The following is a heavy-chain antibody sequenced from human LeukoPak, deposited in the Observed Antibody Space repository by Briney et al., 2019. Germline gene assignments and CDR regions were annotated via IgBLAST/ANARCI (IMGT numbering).Heavy chain of an antibody. CDR3: ARYKSGTQFGYYYYYYMDV. V-gene: IGHV1-2*02. CDR1: GYTFIDYY. Sequence: ASVNVSCKASGYTFIDYYIHWVRQAPGQGLEWMGWINPKSGGTKYAPNFQGRVTMTSDTSISIVYTELSGLRYDDTAVYYCARYKSGTQFGYYYYYYMDVWGKGTTVTVSS. J-gene: IGHJ6*03. D-gene: IGHD1-26*01. CDR2: INPKSGGT.